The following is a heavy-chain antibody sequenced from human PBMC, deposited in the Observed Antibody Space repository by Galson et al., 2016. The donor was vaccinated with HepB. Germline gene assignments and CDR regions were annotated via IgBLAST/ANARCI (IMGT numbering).Heavy chain of an antibody. V-gene: IGHV3-73*01. CDR1: GFTFSSYS. Sequence: SLRLSCAASGFTFSSYSMIWVRQASGKGLEWVGRIRSKANSYATAYAASVKGRFTISRDDSKNTAYQQMNSLKTADTAVYYCTRPKTTAIGGRSDYWGQGTLVTVSS. J-gene: IGHJ4*02. D-gene: IGHD2-21*02. CDR2: IRSKANSYAT. CDR3: TRPKTTAIGGRSDY.